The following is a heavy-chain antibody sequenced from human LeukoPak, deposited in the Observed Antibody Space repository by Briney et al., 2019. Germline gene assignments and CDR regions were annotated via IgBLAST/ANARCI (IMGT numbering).Heavy chain of an antibody. J-gene: IGHJ4*02. D-gene: IGHD3-9*01. CDR2: ISWNSGSI. V-gene: IGHV3-9*01. CDR1: GFTFDDYA. Sequence: GGSLRLSCAASGFTFDDYAMHWVRQAPGKGLEWVSGISWNSGSIGYADSVKGRFTISRDNAKNSLYLQMNSLRTEDTALYYCAKDIADWLQYYFDYWGQGTLVTVSS. CDR3: AKDIADWLQYYFDY.